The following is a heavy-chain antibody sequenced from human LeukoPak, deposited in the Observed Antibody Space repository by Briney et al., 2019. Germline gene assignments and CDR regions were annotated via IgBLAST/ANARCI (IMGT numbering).Heavy chain of an antibody. CDR1: GFTFSNYW. CDR3: ASSSGYWDY. Sequence: GGSLRLSCEASGFTFSNYWMHWVRQAPGKGLVWVSSIFTDGSSTNYADSVKGRFIISRDNAKDPLYLQMHSLTAEDTAVYYCASSSGYWDYWGQRTLVTVSS. D-gene: IGHD3-22*01. J-gene: IGHJ4*02. CDR2: IFTDGSST. V-gene: IGHV3-74*01.